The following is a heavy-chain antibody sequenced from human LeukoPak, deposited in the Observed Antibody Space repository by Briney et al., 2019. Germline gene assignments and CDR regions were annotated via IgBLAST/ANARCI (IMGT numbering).Heavy chain of an antibody. J-gene: IGHJ4*02. CDR2: ISSSSSYI. D-gene: IGHD3-10*01. CDR3: ARYGSGSNYRDPFDS. V-gene: IGHV3-21*01. Sequence: MSGGSLRLSCAASGFTFSSYSMNWVRQAPGKGLEWVSSISSSSSYIYYADSVKGRFTISRDNAKNSVYLQMNSLRAEDTAVYFCARYGSGSNYRDPFDSWGQGTLVTVSS. CDR1: GFTFSSYS.